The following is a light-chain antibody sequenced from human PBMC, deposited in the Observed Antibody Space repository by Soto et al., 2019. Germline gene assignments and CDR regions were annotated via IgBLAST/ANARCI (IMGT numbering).Light chain of an antibody. V-gene: IGKV2-24*01. CDR3: MQATQSLWT. Sequence: IVMTQTPLSSLVTLGQAASISCKSSQSLVHSDGNTYLSWFQQRPGQPSRLLIYKVSDRFSGVPERFSGSGAGTDFTLTISRVEAEDVGVYYCMQATQSLWTFGQGTKVEIK. CDR2: KVS. J-gene: IGKJ1*01. CDR1: QSLVHSDGNTY.